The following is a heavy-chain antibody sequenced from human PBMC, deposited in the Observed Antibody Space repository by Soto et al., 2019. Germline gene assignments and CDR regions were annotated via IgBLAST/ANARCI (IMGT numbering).Heavy chain of an antibody. CDR1: GFTFSSYA. CDR2: ISGSGGST. Sequence: GGSLRLSCAASGFTFSSYAMSWVRQAPGKGLEWVSAISGSGGSTYYADSVKGRFTISRDNSKNTLYLQMNSLRAEDTAVYYCAKDQGVIMITFGGVPGLWGQGTLVTVSS. CDR3: AKDQGVIMITFGGVPGL. J-gene: IGHJ4*02. D-gene: IGHD3-16*01. V-gene: IGHV3-23*01.